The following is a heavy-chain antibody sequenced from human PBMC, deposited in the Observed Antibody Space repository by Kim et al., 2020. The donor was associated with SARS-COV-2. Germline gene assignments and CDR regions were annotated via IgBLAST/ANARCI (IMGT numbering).Heavy chain of an antibody. D-gene: IGHD2-2*01. V-gene: IGHV4-59*13. Sequence: SETLSLTCSVSGGSISSYYWSWIRQPPGKGLEWIGYIYYTGKTIYNPSLKSRVTISVDMSENQFSLKLSSVTAADTAVYYCARAQYCSSSSCFHYYGMDVWGQGTTVTVSS. CDR3: ARAQYCSSSSCFHYYGMDV. CDR2: IYYTGKT. CDR1: GGSISSYY. J-gene: IGHJ6*02.